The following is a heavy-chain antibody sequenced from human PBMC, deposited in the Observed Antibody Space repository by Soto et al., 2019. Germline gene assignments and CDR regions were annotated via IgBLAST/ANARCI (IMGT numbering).Heavy chain of an antibody. CDR1: GEYYTSTTDV. CDR2: ILSSGRT. V-gene: IGHV4-39*01. J-gene: IGHJ4*02. D-gene: IGHD1-1*01. CDR3: AKNLPRTGRFDY. Sequence: SETLSIAVSFLGEYYTSTTDVVAWLSQPQGKGLDGFGDILSSGRTYYNPSLSTRVTISVDRSKNQFSLTMSSVPAADTAVYYCAKNLPRTGRFDYWGQGTSVTVTS.